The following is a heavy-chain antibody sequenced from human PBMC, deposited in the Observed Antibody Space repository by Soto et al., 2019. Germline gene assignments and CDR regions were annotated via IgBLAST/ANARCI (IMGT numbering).Heavy chain of an antibody. CDR3: ARDRLEWLSYPGVFDP. D-gene: IGHD3-3*01. V-gene: IGHV3-33*01. Sequence: GGSLRLSCAASGFTFSSYGMHWVRQAPGKGLEWVAVIWYDGSNKYYADSVKGRFTISRDNSKNTLYLQMNSLRAGDTAVYYCARDRLEWLSYPGVFDPWGQGTLVTVSS. J-gene: IGHJ5*02. CDR1: GFTFSSYG. CDR2: IWYDGSNK.